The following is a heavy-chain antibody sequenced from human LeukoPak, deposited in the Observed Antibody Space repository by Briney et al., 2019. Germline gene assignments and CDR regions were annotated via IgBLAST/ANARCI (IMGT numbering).Heavy chain of an antibody. V-gene: IGHV4-59*01. CDR1: GGSISSYY. Sequence: SETLSLTCTVSGGSISSYYWSWIRQPPGKGLEWIGYIYYSGSTNYNPSLKSRVTISVDTSKNQFSLKLSSVTAADTAVYYCARGKTQRGGYKLRGTLLDYWGQGTLVTVSS. J-gene: IGHJ4*02. CDR3: ARGKTQRGGYKLRGTLLDY. CDR2: IYYSGST. D-gene: IGHD5-24*01.